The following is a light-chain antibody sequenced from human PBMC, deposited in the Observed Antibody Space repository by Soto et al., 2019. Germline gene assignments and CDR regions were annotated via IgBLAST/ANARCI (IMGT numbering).Light chain of an antibody. CDR2: EDK. V-gene: IGLV6-57*04. CDR1: TGNIASNY. Sequence: NFMLTQPPSVSESPGQTVTISCTRSTGNIASNYVQWYQQRPGSAPTTVIYEDKQRPSGVPARFSGSIDSSSNSASLTIFGLETEDVADYYCQSYDSSHPWVFGGGTKLTVL. CDR3: QSYDSSHPWV. J-gene: IGLJ3*02.